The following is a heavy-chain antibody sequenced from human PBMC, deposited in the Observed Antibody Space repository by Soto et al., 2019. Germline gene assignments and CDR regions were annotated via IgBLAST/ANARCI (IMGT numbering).Heavy chain of an antibody. Sequence: GGSLRLSCAASGFTFDNYGMSWFRQAPGKGLEWVSTVSGSGGSTYYAASVKGRFTISREYSKNTLYLQMNSLRAEDTAVYYCARDHSTDDYVEHYMDVWGKGTTVTVSS. J-gene: IGHJ6*03. D-gene: IGHD4-17*01. CDR2: VSGSGGST. V-gene: IGHV3-23*01. CDR3: ARDHSTDDYVEHYMDV. CDR1: GFTFDNYG.